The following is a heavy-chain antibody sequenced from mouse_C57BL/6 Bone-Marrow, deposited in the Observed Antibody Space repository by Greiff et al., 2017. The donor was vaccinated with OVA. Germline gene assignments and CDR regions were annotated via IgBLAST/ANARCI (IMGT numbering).Heavy chain of an antibody. CDR2: IDPSDSET. V-gene: IGHV1-52*01. J-gene: IGHJ1*03. D-gene: IGHD3-3*01. CDR3: ARGGPPWYFDV. Sequence: VKLMESGAELVRPGSSVKLSCKASGYTFTSYWMHWVKQRPIQGLEWIGNIDPSDSETHYNQKFKDKATLTVDKSSSTAYMQLSSLTSEDSAVYYCARGGPPWYFDVWGTGTTVTVSS. CDR1: GYTFTSYW.